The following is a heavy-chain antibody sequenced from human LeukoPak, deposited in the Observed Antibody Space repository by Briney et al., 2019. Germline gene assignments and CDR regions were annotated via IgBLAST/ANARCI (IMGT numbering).Heavy chain of an antibody. J-gene: IGHJ3*02. CDR1: GGSISSGGYY. V-gene: IGHV4-30-2*01. D-gene: IGHD2-2*01. Sequence: SETLSLTCTVSGGSISSGGYYWSWIRQPPGKGLEWIGYIYHSGSTYYNPSLKSRVTISVDRSKNQFSLKLSSVTAADTAVYYCARSKGSTNAFDIWGQGTMVTVSS. CDR2: IYHSGST. CDR3: ARSKGSTNAFDI.